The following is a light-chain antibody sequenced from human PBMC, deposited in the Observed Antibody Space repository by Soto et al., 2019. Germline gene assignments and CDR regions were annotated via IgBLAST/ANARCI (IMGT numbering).Light chain of an antibody. V-gene: IGLV2-23*02. J-gene: IGLJ7*01. CDR3: CSYGGSRAV. CDR2: EVS. CDR1: SIDVGSHNL. Sequence: QSALTQPASVSGSPGQSITISCTGTSIDVGSHNLVSWYQQHPVQAPKLMIYEVSKRPLGVSARFSASKSGNTASLTISGLQAEDEADYYCCSYGGSRAVFGGGTQLTVL.